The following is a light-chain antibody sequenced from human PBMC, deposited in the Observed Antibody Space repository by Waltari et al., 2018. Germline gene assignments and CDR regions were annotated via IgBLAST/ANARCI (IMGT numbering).Light chain of an antibody. CDR1: RSDGGGSNY. CDR2: DVS. J-gene: IGLJ3*02. CDR3: CSYAGTYTWL. V-gene: IGLV2-11*01. Sequence: QSALTQPRSVSGSPGQSVTISSTGTRSDGGGSNYASWYQQLPGKAPTAAIYDVSRRPSGVPDRFTGSRSGNTATLTISGLQAEDEADYHCCSYAGTYTWLFGGGTKLTVL.